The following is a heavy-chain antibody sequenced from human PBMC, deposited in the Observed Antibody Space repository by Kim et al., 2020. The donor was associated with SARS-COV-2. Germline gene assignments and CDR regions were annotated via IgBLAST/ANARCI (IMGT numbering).Heavy chain of an antibody. CDR2: IRSKAYGGTT. J-gene: IGHJ6*02. Sequence: GGSLRLSCTASGFTFGDYAMSWVRQAPGKGLEWVGFIRSKAYGGTTEYAASVKGRFTISRDDSKSIAYLQMNSLKTEDTAVYYCTRVGRTVNYDILTGYYYYYYGMDVWGQGTTVTVSS. V-gene: IGHV3-49*04. D-gene: IGHD3-9*01. CDR3: TRVGRTVNYDILTGYYYYYYGMDV. CDR1: GFTFGDYA.